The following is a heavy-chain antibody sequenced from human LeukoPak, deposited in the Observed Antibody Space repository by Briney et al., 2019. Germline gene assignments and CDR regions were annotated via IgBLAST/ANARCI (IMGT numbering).Heavy chain of an antibody. CDR2: ISSSSSYI. CDR3: ARDRHIVVVTATPLDV. D-gene: IGHD2-21*02. CDR1: GFTFSSYS. J-gene: IGHJ6*04. V-gene: IGHV3-21*01. Sequence: GGSLRLSCAASGFTFSSYSMNWVRQAPGKGLEWVSSISSSSSYIYYADSVKGRFTISRDNAKNSLYLQMNSLRAEDTAVYYCARDRHIVVVTATPLDVWGKGTTVTISS.